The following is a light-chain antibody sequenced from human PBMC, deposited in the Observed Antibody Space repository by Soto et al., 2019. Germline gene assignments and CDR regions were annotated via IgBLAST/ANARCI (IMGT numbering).Light chain of an antibody. CDR2: GAS. V-gene: IGKV3-20*01. CDR3: QQYGSSPPT. Sequence: EIVLTQSPGTLSLSPGERATLSCRASQSVSSNYLAWYQRKPGQAPRLLIYGASSRATGIPNRFSGSGSGTDFTLTSTRLEPEDFAGYYCQQYGSSPPTFGQGTKVEIK. J-gene: IGKJ1*01. CDR1: QSVSSNY.